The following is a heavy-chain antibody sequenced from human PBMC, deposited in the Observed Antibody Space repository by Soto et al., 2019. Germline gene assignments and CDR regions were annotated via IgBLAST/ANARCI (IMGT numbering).Heavy chain of an antibody. D-gene: IGHD3-10*01. CDR2: IYNDGTT. Sequence: EVQLVESGGGLIQPGGSLRLSCIASGLSVRNNYMSWVRQAPGMGLEWVSVIYNDGTTYYADSVKGRFTISRDTSKNTLSLQMDSLRAEDTAVYYCVRPLPSGRNYGMDVWGQGTTVTVSS. CDR3: VRPLPSGRNYGMDV. V-gene: IGHV3-53*01. J-gene: IGHJ6*02. CDR1: GLSVRNNY.